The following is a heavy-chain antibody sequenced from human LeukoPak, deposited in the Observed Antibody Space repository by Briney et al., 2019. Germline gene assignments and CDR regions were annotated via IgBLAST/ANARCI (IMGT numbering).Heavy chain of an antibody. J-gene: IGHJ3*02. D-gene: IGHD3-9*01. CDR2: IRQEGGEA. CDR1: GLTFSNFR. CDR3: ARSSYYDLLTGPDAFDI. Sequence: GQSLRLSCAVSGLTFSNFRMSCVRQAPGKGLEWVAHIRQEGGEALYVDSVKGRFTISRDNAKNSLSLQMNILSAEDTAVYYCARSSYYDLLTGPDAFDIWGQGTMVTVSS. V-gene: IGHV3-7*03.